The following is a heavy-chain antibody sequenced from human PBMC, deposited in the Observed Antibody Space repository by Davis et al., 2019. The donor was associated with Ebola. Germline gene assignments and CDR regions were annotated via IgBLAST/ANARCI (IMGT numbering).Heavy chain of an antibody. D-gene: IGHD2-8*01. CDR2: IMPMFGTT. CDR3: ARASPPEYNVWSRNPHYHYFTMDV. J-gene: IGHJ6*02. V-gene: IGHV1-69*13. CDR1: RDTFSFYA. Sequence: SVKVSCKTSRDTFSFYAISWVRQAPGQGLAWMGVIMPMFGTTDYAQTFQARCTLTADESTNTVYMELYNLRSDDTAVFLCARASPPEYNVWSRNPHYHYFTMDVWGQGTTVTVSS.